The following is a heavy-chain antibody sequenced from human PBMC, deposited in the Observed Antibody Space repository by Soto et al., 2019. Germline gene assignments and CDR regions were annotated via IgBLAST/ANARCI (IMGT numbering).Heavy chain of an antibody. Sequence: QLQLQESGPGLVKPSETLSLTCTVSGGSISSSSYYWGWIRPPPGKGLAWIGSIYYSGSTYYHPSLKSRVTTSVDTSKNQFPLKLSSVTAADTAVYYCARPKKYSSGWYYFDYWGQGTLVTVSS. D-gene: IGHD6-19*01. CDR2: IYYSGST. J-gene: IGHJ4*02. CDR1: GGSISSSSYY. V-gene: IGHV4-39*01. CDR3: ARPKKYSSGWYYFDY.